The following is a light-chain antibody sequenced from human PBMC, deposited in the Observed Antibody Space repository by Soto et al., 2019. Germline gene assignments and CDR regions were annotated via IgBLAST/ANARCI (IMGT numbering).Light chain of an antibody. CDR1: QDVASTY. CDR2: GAS. CDR3: QYYDTSRT. Sequence: IVLTQSPDTLSLSPGERATLSCRASQDVASTYLARYQQKPGQAPRLLIYGASGRAAGVAERFSGSGSGTQFTLTISRLEPEDFAVYYCQYYDTSRTFAQGTRVEI. V-gene: IGKV3-20*01. J-gene: IGKJ1*01.